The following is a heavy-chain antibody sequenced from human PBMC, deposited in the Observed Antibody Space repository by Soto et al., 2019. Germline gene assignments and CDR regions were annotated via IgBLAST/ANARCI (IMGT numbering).Heavy chain of an antibody. CDR2: IWYDGSNK. Sequence: QVQLVESGGGVVQPGRSLRLSCAASGFTFSTYAMHWVRQAPGKGLEWVALIWYDGSNKYYADSVKGRFTISRDTSKNTLYLQINSLRAEDTAVYYCAKDRLGGSGWFYPWGQGTLVTVSS. D-gene: IGHD3-10*01. CDR3: AKDRLGGSGWFYP. V-gene: IGHV3-33*06. CDR1: GFTFSTYA. J-gene: IGHJ5*02.